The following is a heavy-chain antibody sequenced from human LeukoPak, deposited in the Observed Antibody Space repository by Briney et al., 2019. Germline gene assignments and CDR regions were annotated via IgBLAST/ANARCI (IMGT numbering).Heavy chain of an antibody. Sequence: KPSETLSLTCSVSGASINGYFWNWVRQPPEKRLDWIGYVSHTGATTSNPTLKSRVSITIDTSKSQISLTMTSVIAADSALYYCARDRRGSFYTFDLWGPGTIVSVS. CDR3: ARDRRGSFYTFDL. V-gene: IGHV4-59*01. CDR2: VSHTGAT. D-gene: IGHD1-26*01. J-gene: IGHJ3*01. CDR1: GASINGYF.